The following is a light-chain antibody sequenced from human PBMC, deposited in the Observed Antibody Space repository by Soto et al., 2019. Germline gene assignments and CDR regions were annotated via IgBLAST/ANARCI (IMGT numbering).Light chain of an antibody. Sequence: IQRTSSRSSHPAKEGDRVPITCRAGQSISTYLNWYQQKSGKAPKLLISAASSLESGVPLRFSGSGSGTDFTLTIMSLQHADFATYYSHQTLSTLVWSFGQGTRVEI. CDR3: HQTLSTLVWS. J-gene: IGKJ1*01. CDR1: QSISTY. V-gene: IGKV1-39*01. CDR2: AAS.